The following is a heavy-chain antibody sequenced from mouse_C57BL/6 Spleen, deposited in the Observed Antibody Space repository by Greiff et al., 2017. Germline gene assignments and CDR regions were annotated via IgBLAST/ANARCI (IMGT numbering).Heavy chain of an antibody. CDR1: GFTFSDYG. Sequence: EVQGVESGGGLVKPGGSLKLSCAASGFTFSDYGMHWVRQAPEKGLEWVAYISSRSSTIYYADTVKGRFTIARDNAKNTLFLQMTSLRSEDTAMYYCARRDYGPYYAMDYWGQGTSVTVSS. D-gene: IGHD1-1*01. J-gene: IGHJ4*01. CDR2: ISSRSSTI. CDR3: ARRDYGPYYAMDY. V-gene: IGHV5-17*01.